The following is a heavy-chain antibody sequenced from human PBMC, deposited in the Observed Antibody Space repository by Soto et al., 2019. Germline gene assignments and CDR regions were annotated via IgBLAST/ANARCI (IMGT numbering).Heavy chain of an antibody. CDR2: ISGSGGST. Sequence: PGGSLRLSCAASGFTFSSYAMSWVRQAPGKGLEWVSAISGSGGSTYYADSVKGRFTISRDNSKNTLYLQMNSLRAEDTAVYYCEKYLRFGESHCYFDYWGQGTLVTVYS. J-gene: IGHJ4*02. CDR3: EKYLRFGESHCYFDY. D-gene: IGHD3-10*01. CDR1: GFTFSSYA. V-gene: IGHV3-23*01.